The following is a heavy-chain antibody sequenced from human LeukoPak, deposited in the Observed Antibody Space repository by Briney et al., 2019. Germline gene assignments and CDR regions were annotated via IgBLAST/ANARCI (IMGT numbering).Heavy chain of an antibody. CDR3: ARHSRSGYIGYENAFDI. Sequence: SETLSLTCTVSGDSISSSSYCWDWIRQPPGEGLEWIGNIYNSANTHYNPSLKTRITMSVDTSKNQFSLKLNSVTAADTGIYYCARHSRSGYIGYENAFDIWGQGTMVTVSS. V-gene: IGHV4-39*01. J-gene: IGHJ3*02. CDR2: IYNSANT. CDR1: GDSISSSSYC. D-gene: IGHD5-12*01.